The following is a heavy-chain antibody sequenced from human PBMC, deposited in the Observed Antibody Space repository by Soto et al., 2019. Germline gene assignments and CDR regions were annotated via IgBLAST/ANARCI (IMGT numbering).Heavy chain of an antibody. CDR1: GFTITDYY. D-gene: IGHD3-10*01. J-gene: IGHJ6*02. CDR3: ARDQEGSGSHWLGYNYYAMDV. Sequence: GSLRLSCGASGFTITDYYMSWIRQAPGKGLEWVSHISSVGTTTYYADSVKGRFSISMDNAKNSLYLQMNSLRAEDTAVYYCARDQEGSGSHWLGYNYYAMDVWGQGATVTVSS. V-gene: IGHV3-11*01. CDR2: ISSVGTTT.